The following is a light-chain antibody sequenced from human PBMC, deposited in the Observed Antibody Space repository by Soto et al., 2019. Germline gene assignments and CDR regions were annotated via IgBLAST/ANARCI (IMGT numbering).Light chain of an antibody. CDR2: EVA. CDR3: CSYAGSHTKYV. V-gene: IGLV2-14*01. J-gene: IGLJ1*01. Sequence: QSALTQPASVSGSPGQSITISCTGTSSDVGGHNYVSWYQQHPGKAPKVMIYEVANRPAGISNRFSGSKSGNAASLTISGLQAEDEADCYCCSYAGSHTKYVFGTGTKVTVL. CDR1: SSDVGGHNY.